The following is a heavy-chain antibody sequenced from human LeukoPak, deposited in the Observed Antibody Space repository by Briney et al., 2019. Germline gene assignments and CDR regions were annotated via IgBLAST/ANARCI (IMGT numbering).Heavy chain of an antibody. Sequence: PSETLSLTCTVSGGSISTYYWSWIRQPPGKGLEWIGYIYYSGSTNYNPSLKSRVIISVDTSKNQFSLKLSSVAAADTAVYYCARQNFTSGSYLNWFDPWGQGTLVTVSS. J-gene: IGHJ5*02. CDR1: GGSISTYY. V-gene: IGHV4-59*08. CDR3: ARQNFTSGSYLNWFDP. CDR2: IYYSGST. D-gene: IGHD3-10*01.